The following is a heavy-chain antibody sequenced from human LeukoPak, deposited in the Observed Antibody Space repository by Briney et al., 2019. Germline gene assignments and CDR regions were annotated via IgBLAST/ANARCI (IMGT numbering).Heavy chain of an antibody. V-gene: IGHV3-30*19. CDR3: ATLIGTWD. CDR2: ISYDGSNK. J-gene: IGHJ4*02. D-gene: IGHD3-16*01. Sequence: GRSLRLSCAASGFTFSSYGMHWVRQAPGKGLEWVAVISYDGSNKYCADSVKGRFTISRDNSKNTLYLQMNSPRAEDTAVYYCATLIGTWDWGQGTLVTVSS. CDR1: GFTFSSYG.